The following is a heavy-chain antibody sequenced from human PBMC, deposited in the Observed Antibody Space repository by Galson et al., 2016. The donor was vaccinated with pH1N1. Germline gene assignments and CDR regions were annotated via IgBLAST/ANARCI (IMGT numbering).Heavy chain of an antibody. V-gene: IGHV3-7*01. J-gene: IGHJ6*02. CDR3: ASLGAYADNLPYLYGMGV. D-gene: IGHD3-16*01. CDR2: IKQDGIEK. Sequence: SLRLSCAASGFTFSSYWMSWVRQAPGKGLEWVANIKQDGIEKYYVDSVKGRFTIPRDNARNSLFLQMNSLRAEDTAVYYCASLGAYADNLPYLYGMGVWGQGTTVTVSS. CDR1: GFTFSSYW.